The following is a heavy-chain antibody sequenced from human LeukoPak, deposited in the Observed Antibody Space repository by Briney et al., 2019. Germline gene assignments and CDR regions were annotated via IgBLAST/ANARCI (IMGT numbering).Heavy chain of an antibody. CDR2: IYSGGST. Sequence: GGSLRLSCAASGFTASSNYMSWVRQAPGKGLEWVSVIYSGGSTYYADSVKGRFTISRDNSKNTLYLQMNSLRAEDTAVYYCARDLDSLDYWGQGTLVTVSS. CDR1: GFTASSNY. D-gene: IGHD2-2*03. CDR3: ARDLDSLDY. J-gene: IGHJ4*02. V-gene: IGHV3-66*01.